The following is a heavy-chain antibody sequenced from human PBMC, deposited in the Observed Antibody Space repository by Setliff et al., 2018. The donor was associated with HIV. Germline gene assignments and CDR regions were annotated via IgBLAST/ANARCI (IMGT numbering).Heavy chain of an antibody. D-gene: IGHD3-22*01. Sequence: KPSETLSLTCAVSGGSISSSNWWSWVRQPPGKGLEWIGEIYHGGSTNYNPSLKSRVTISVDKPKNQFSLKLAPVTAADTAVYYCASGEPYYYDSTGYSGNYFDYWGQGTLVTVSS. J-gene: IGHJ4*02. CDR1: GGSISSSNW. CDR2: IYHGGST. CDR3: ASGEPYYYDSTGYSGNYFDY. V-gene: IGHV4-4*02.